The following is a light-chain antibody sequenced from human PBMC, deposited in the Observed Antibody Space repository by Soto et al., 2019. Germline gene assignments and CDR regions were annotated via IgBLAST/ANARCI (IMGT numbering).Light chain of an antibody. V-gene: IGLV2-14*01. Sequence: QSVLTQPASVSGSPGQSITISCTGTSSDVGGYNYVSWYQQHPGKAPKLMIYEVSNRPSGVSNRFSGSKSGNTASLTISGLQAEDEADYYCSSYTSRSTLNVFGNGTKVTV. CDR2: EVS. CDR3: SSYTSRSTLNV. J-gene: IGLJ1*01. CDR1: SSDVGGYNY.